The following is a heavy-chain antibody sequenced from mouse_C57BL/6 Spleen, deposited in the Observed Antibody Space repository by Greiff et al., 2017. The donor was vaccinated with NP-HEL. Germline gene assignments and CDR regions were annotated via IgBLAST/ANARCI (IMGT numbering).Heavy chain of an antibody. CDR3: ARGDYYGSSYWLAY. V-gene: IGHV1-82*01. Sequence: VQLQQSGPELVKPGASVKISCKASGYAFSSSWMNWVKQRPGKGLEWIGRIYPGDGDTNYNGKFKGKATLTADISSSTAYMQLRSLTSEDSAGYFCARGDYYGSSYWLAYWGQGTLVTVSA. D-gene: IGHD1-1*01. J-gene: IGHJ3*01. CDR2: IYPGDGDT. CDR1: GYAFSSSW.